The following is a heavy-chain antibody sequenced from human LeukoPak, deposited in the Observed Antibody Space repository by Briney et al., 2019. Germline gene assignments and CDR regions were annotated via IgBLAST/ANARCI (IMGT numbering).Heavy chain of an antibody. CDR1: GGSFSGYY. CDR2: IYYSGST. Sequence: SETLSLTCAVYGGSFSGYYWSWIRQPPGKGLEWIGYIYYSGSTNYNPSLKSRVTISVDTSKNQFSLKLSSVTAADTAVYYCARHRSYYYDRSGYYPYYGMDVWGQGTTVTVSS. J-gene: IGHJ6*02. CDR3: ARHRSYYYDRSGYYPYYGMDV. D-gene: IGHD3-22*01. V-gene: IGHV4-59*08.